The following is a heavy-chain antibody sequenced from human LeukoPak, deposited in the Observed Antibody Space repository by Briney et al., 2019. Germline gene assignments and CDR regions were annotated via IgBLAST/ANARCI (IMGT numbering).Heavy chain of an antibody. CDR3: ARGVSGSLTWDY. Sequence: GGSLRLSCAASGFTFSSYGMHWVRQAPGKGLEWVAVISYDGSNKYYADSVKGRFTISRDNSKNTLYLQMDSLRAEDTALYYCARGVSGSLTWDYWGQGTLVTVSS. D-gene: IGHD1-26*01. CDR2: ISYDGSNK. CDR1: GFTFSSYG. J-gene: IGHJ4*02. V-gene: IGHV3-30*03.